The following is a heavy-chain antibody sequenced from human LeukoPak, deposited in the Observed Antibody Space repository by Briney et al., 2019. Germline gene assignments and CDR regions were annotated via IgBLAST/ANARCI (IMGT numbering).Heavy chain of an antibody. CDR3: ARDPYDAFDV. J-gene: IGHJ3*01. CDR1: GGSISSGDYY. V-gene: IGHV4-30-4*01. CDR2: IYNSGST. Sequence: SETLSLTCTVSGGSISSGDYYWSWIRQPPGKGLEWIGYIYNSGSTYYNPSLKSRVTIAVDTSKNQFSLKLSSVTAADTAVYYCARDPYDAFDVWGQGTMVTVSS.